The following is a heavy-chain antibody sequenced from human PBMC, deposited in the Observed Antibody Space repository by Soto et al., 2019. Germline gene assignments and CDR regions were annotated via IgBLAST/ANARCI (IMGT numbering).Heavy chain of an antibody. V-gene: IGHV3-7*05. D-gene: IGHD4-17*01. J-gene: IGHJ6*02. CDR3: ARDRPTYGDHYYFRMDV. CDR2: IKQDGSEK. Sequence: EVQLVESGGGLVQPGGSLRLSCAASGFTFSSYWMSWVRQAPGKGLEWVANIKQDGSEKYYVDSVKGRFTISRDNAKNSLYLQMNSLRPEDTAVYYGARDRPTYGDHYYFRMDVLGQGTTVTVSS. CDR1: GFTFSSYW.